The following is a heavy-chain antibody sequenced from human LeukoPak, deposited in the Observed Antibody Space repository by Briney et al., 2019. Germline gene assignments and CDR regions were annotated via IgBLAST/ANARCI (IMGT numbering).Heavy chain of an antibody. CDR2: INHSGST. CDR3: ARGCSSTGCYAQGDY. Sequence: PSETLSLTWAVYGGSFSGYYWSWLRQPPGKGLEWIGEINHSGSTNYNPSLKSRVTISVDTSKNQFSLKLSSVTAADTAVYYCARGCSSTGCYAQGDYWGQGTLVTVSS. CDR1: GGSFSGYY. J-gene: IGHJ4*02. D-gene: IGHD2-2*01. V-gene: IGHV4-34*01.